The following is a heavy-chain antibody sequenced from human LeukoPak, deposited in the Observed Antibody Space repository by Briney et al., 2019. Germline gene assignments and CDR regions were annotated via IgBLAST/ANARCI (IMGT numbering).Heavy chain of an antibody. CDR3: AKDLVPAASGNYYYYMDV. CDR2: ISGSGGST. CDR1: GFTFSSYA. D-gene: IGHD2-2*01. Sequence: GGSLRLSCAASGFTFSSYAMSWVRQAPGKGLEWVSAISGSGGSTYYADSVKGRFTISRDNSKNTLYLQMNSLRAEDTAVYYCAKDLVPAASGNYYYYMDVWGKGTTVTVSS. V-gene: IGHV3-23*01. J-gene: IGHJ6*03.